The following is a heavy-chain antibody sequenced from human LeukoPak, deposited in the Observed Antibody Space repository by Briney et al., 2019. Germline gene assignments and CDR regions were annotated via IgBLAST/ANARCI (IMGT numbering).Heavy chain of an antibody. CDR2: IYSGGST. CDR3: AREPSDIVLDV. V-gene: IGHV3-53*01. D-gene: IGHD2-15*01. Sequence: GGSLRLSCVASGFTVHTHYMSWVRQAPGKGLEWVSVIYSGGSTSYADSVKGRFTISRDSPKNTLYLQINSLRAEDTAVYYCAREPSDIVLDVWSQGTTVTVSS. CDR1: GFTVHTHY. J-gene: IGHJ6*02.